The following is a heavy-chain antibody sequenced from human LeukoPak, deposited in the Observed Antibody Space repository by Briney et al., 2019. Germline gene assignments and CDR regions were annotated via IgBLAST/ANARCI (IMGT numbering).Heavy chain of an antibody. V-gene: IGHV3-11*06. J-gene: IGHJ3*02. D-gene: IGHD7-27*01. CDR1: GFTFSDYY. CDR3: ARHWGGIRAFDI. Sequence: PGGSLRLSCAASGFTFSDYYMSWIRQAPGMGLEWVSYISSSSSYTNYADSVKGRFTISRDNAKNSLYLQMNSLRAEDTAVYYCARHWGGIRAFDIWGQGTMVTVSS. CDR2: ISSSSSYT.